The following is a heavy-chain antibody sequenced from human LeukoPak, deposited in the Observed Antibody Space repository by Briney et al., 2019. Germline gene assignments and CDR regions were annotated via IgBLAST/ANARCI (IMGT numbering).Heavy chain of an antibody. CDR2: IHSSGIS. J-gene: IGHJ4*02. V-gene: IGHV4-59*01. CDR3: ARGRSPWNYFDY. D-gene: IGHD1-1*01. Sequence: SETLSLTCTVSGGSISGFYWNWIRQPPGKGLEWVGYIHSSGISNYNPSLESRVTISLDTSKNQFSLKLSSVTAADTAVYYCARGRSPWNYFDYWGQGTLVTVSS. CDR1: GGSISGFY.